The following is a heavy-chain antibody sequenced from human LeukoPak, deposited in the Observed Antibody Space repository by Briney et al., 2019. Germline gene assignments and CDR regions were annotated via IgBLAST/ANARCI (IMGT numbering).Heavy chain of an antibody. D-gene: IGHD2/OR15-2a*01. J-gene: IGHJ3*02. Sequence: SVKVSCKTSGGTFSGYAISWVRQVPGQGLQWMGGVSPIFGTASYGPNFQGRVTIAADESATTTYMELSSLKSEDTAVYYCVRPLTTSSSGWDDAFDIWGQGTMVTVSS. CDR3: VRPLTTSSSGWDDAFDI. V-gene: IGHV1-69*01. CDR2: VSPIFGTA. CDR1: GGTFSGYA.